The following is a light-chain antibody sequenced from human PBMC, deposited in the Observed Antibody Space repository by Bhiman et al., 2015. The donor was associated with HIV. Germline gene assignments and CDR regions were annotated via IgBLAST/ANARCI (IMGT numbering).Light chain of an antibody. Sequence: QSALTQPASVSGSPGQSITISCTGTSSDVGGYNYVSWYQQHPGKAPKLMIYDVSQRPSGVSNRFSGSKSGNTASLTISGLQAEDEADYYCCSYAGSSSFVFGTGTKVTVL. CDR2: DVS. J-gene: IGLJ1*01. CDR3: CSYAGSSSFV. V-gene: IGLV2-14*03. CDR1: SSDVGGYNY.